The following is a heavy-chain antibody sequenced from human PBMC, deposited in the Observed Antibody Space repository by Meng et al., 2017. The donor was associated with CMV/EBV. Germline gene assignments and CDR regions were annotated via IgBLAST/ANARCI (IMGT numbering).Heavy chain of an antibody. D-gene: IGHD3-22*01. CDR3: ARGGRYYYDSSGYCDY. CDR2: ISAYNGNT. CDR1: GYTFTSYG. V-gene: IGHV1-18*01. J-gene: IGHJ4*02. Sequence: VQLWKSGAEVKRPGASVKVSRKASGYTFTSYGISWVRQAPGQGLEWMGWISAYNGNTNYAQKLQGRVTMTTDTSTSTAYMELRSLRSDDTAVYYCARGGRYYYDSSGYCDYWGQGTLVTVSS.